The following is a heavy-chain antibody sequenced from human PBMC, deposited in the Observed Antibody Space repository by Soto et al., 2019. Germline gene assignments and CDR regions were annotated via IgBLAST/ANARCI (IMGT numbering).Heavy chain of an antibody. Sequence: EVQLLESGGGLVQPGGSLRLSCAASGLTFSSYGMTWVRQAPGKGLEWVSAISGSGDTYNVDSLKGRFTISRDNSKSTQFLQLNGLRAEDTAVYYCATYGGDSGGFEYFKYWGQGTLVTVSS. D-gene: IGHD2-21*02. CDR3: ATYGGDSGGFEYFKY. J-gene: IGHJ1*01. CDR1: GLTFSSYG. V-gene: IGHV3-23*01. CDR2: ISGSGDT.